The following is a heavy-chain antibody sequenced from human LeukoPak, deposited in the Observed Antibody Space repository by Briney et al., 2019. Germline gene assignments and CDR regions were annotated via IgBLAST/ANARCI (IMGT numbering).Heavy chain of an antibody. CDR3: ARVDWLQLIPFDY. J-gene: IGHJ4*02. D-gene: IGHD5-24*01. Sequence: ASVKVSCKASGYTFTGYFIHWVRQAPGQGLEWMGWINPNSGGTSYAQKFQGRVTMTTDTSICTAYMELSSLRSDDTAVYYCARVDWLQLIPFDYWGQGTLVTVSS. V-gene: IGHV1-2*02. CDR1: GYTFTGYF. CDR2: INPNSGGT.